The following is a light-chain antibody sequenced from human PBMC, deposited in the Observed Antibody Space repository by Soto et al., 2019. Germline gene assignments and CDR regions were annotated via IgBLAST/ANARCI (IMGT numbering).Light chain of an antibody. V-gene: IGLV1-40*01. CDR2: GIS. Sequence: QSVLTQPPSVSGAPGQRVTISCTGSSSNIGAGYDVHWYQQLPGTPPKLLIYGISNRPSGVPDRFSGSKSGTSASLAITGLQAEDEADYYCQSYDSSLSGYVFGTGTKLTVL. J-gene: IGLJ1*01. CDR1: SSNIGAGYD. CDR3: QSYDSSLSGYV.